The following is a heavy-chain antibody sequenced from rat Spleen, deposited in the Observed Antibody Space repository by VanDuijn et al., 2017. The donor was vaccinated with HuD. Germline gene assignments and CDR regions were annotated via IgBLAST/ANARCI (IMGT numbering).Heavy chain of an antibody. CDR2: INYDGRST. CDR3: VRHGSRSPYFGLPGWFAY. Sequence: EVQLVESDGGLVQPGRSLKLSCAASGFAFSDYYMAWVRQAPTKGLEWVATINYDGRSTFYRDSLKARFTISRDNAESTLNLQMDSLRSEDTATYYCVRHGSRSPYFGLPGWFAYWGQGTLVTVSS. CDR1: GFAFSDYY. J-gene: IGHJ3*01. D-gene: IGHD1-6*01. V-gene: IGHV5-29*01.